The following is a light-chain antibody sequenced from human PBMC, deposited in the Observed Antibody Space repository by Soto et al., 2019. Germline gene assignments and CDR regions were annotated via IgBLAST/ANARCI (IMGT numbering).Light chain of an antibody. CDR2: AAS. Sequence: DIQLTQSPSFLSASVGDRVTITCRASQGISSYLAWYQQKPGKAPKLLIYAASTLQSGVPSRFSGSGSGTEFTLTISSLQPEDFATYYCQESYSSPFTIGPGTRVDVK. V-gene: IGKV1-9*01. CDR3: QESYSSPFT. CDR1: QGISSY. J-gene: IGKJ3*01.